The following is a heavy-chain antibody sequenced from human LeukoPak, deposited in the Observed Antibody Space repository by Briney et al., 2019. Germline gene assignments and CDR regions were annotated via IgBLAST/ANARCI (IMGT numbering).Heavy chain of an antibody. J-gene: IGHJ6*02. V-gene: IGHV4-61*01. CDR1: GGSISSGSYY. CDR2: IYYSGST. CDR3: ARHEYYYYYGMDV. Sequence: SETLSLTCTVSGGSISSGSYYWSWIRQPPGKGLEWIGYIYYSGSTNYNPSLKSRVTISVDTSKNQFSLKLSSVTAADTAVYYCARHEYYYYYGMDVWGQGTTVTVSS.